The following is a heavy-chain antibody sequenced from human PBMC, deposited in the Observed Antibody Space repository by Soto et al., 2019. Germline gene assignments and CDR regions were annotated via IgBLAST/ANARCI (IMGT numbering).Heavy chain of an antibody. Sequence: GGSLRLSCAASGFTFSGSAMHWVRQASGKGLEWVGRIRSKANSYATAYAASVKGRFTISRDDSKNTAYLQMNSLKTEDTAVYYCTAYYDFWSGGYYFDYWGQGTLVTVS. CDR1: GFTFSGSA. CDR3: TAYYDFWSGGYYFDY. D-gene: IGHD3-3*01. V-gene: IGHV3-73*01. J-gene: IGHJ4*02. CDR2: IRSKANSYAT.